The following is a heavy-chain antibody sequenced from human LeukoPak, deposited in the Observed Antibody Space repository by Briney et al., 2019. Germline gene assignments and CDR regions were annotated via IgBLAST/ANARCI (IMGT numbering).Heavy chain of an antibody. D-gene: IGHD5-18*01. J-gene: IGHJ4*02. Sequence: PGGSLRLSCAASGFTFSSYSMSWVRQAPGEGLEWVSAVTDSGDYTDYADSVKGRFTISRDNSKNTLYLQMNSLRAEDTAIYYCVKRSGYSYGYFDSWGQGTLVTVSS. CDR1: GFTFSSYS. V-gene: IGHV3-23*01. CDR3: VKRSGYSYGYFDS. CDR2: VTDSGDYT.